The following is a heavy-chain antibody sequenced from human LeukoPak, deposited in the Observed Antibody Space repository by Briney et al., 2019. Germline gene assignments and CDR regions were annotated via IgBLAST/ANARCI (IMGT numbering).Heavy chain of an antibody. J-gene: IGHJ5*02. CDR3: ARDHNRQSLYYDFWSAPRGTWFDP. CDR2: INPSGGST. CDR1: GYTFTSYY. V-gene: IGHV1-46*01. Sequence: WASVKVSCMASGYTFTSYYMHWVRQAPGQGLEWMGIINPSGGSTSYAQKFQGRVTMTRDTSTSTVYMELSSLRSEDTAVYYCARDHNRQSLYYDFWSAPRGTWFDPWGQGTLVTVSS. D-gene: IGHD3-3*01.